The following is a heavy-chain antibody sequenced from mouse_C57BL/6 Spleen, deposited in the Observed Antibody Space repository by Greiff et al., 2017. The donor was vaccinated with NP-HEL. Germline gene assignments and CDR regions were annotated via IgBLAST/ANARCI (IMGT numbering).Heavy chain of an antibody. CDR3: PRRYDYDGDYLVY. CDR2: ISSGSSTI. CDR1: GFTFSDYG. J-gene: IGHJ2*01. Sequence: EVQGVESGGGLVKPGGSLKLSCAASGFTFSDYGMHWVRQAPEKGLEWVAYISSGSSTIYYADTVKGRFTISRDNAKNTLFLQMTSLRSEDTALFYCPRRYDYDGDYLVYWGQGTTLTDSA. V-gene: IGHV5-17*01. D-gene: IGHD2-4*01.